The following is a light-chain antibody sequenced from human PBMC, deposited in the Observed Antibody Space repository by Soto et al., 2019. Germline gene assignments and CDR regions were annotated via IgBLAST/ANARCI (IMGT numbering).Light chain of an antibody. CDR2: GNS. CDR3: QSYDSSLSGVV. CDR1: NTDVGGHHY. Sequence: QSVLTQPASVSGSPGQSISISCTGTNTDVGGHHYVSWYQQHPGKAPKLLIYGNSNRPSGVPDRFSGSKSGTSASLAITGLQAEDEADYYCQSYDSSLSGVVFGGGTKLTVL. J-gene: IGLJ2*01. V-gene: IGLV2-14*03.